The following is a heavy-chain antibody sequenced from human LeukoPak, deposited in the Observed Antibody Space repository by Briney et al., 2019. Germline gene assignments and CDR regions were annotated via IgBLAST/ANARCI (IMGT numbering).Heavy chain of an antibody. J-gene: IGHJ4*02. CDR2: INPNSGGT. CDR3: AILDLAAAGTDYFDY. D-gene: IGHD6-13*01. Sequence: ASVKVSCKASGYTFTGYYMHWVRQAPGQGLEWMGWINPNSGGTNYAQKFQGRVTMTRDTSISTAYMELRSLRSDDTAVYYCAILDLAAAGTDYFDYWGQGTLVTVSS. CDR1: GYTFTGYY. V-gene: IGHV1-2*02.